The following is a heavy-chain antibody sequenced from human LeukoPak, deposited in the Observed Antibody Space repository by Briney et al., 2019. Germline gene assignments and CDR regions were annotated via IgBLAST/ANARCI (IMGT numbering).Heavy chain of an antibody. CDR2: INPKSGGT. CDR3: ARGCGISCVKGGLRLGD. V-gene: IGHV1-2*02. J-gene: IGHJ4*02. Sequence: ASVKVSCKASGYTFSDYYIHWVRQAPGQGLECMGWINPKSGGTNYVQKFQGRVTMTRDTSITTAYMELSSLRAADTAVYYCARGCGISCVKGGLRLGDWGQGTLVTVSS. CDR1: GYTFSDYY. D-gene: IGHD2-15*01.